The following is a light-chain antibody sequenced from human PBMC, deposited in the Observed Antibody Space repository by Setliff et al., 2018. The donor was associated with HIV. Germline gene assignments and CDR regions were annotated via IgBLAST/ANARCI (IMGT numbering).Light chain of an antibody. J-gene: IGLJ1*01. CDR1: SSDIGSFNL. V-gene: IGLV2-23*02. CDR3: CSYAGSSTYV. CDR2: EVS. Sequence: QSVLTQPASVSGSPGQSITISCTGSSSDIGSFNLVSWYQQHPGKAPKVVIYEVSNRPSGVSNRFSGSKSGNTASLTISGLQAEDEADYYCCSYAGSSTYVFGNGTKVT.